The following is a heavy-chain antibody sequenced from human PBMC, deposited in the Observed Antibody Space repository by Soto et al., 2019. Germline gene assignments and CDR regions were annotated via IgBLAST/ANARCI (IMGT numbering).Heavy chain of an antibody. Sequence: QVQLVQSGAEVKKPGSSVKVSCKTSGGIFTNYVITWVRQAPGQGLEWMGGIFPIFGTPNYAQKFQGRVTITADESTSTAYMELSSLRSDDTAVYYCARGYCGSNSCHNWFGPWCQGTLVTVSS. CDR3: ARGYCGSNSCHNWFGP. D-gene: IGHD2-2*01. CDR2: IFPIFGTP. CDR1: GGIFTNYV. J-gene: IGHJ5*02. V-gene: IGHV1-69*01.